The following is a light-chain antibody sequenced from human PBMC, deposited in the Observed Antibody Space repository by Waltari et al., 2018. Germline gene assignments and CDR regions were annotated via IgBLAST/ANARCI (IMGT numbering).Light chain of an antibody. J-gene: IGLJ2*01. V-gene: IGLV2-23*02. CDR2: EVS. CDR3: CSYVGSRIVV. CDR1: SRDVGSYNL. Sequence: QSALTQPASVSGSPGQSITISCTGTSRDVGSYNLVPWYQQHPGKVPKLMIYEVSKRPSGISNRFSGSKSGNTASLTISGLQAEDEADYYCCSYVGSRIVVFGGGTKMTVL.